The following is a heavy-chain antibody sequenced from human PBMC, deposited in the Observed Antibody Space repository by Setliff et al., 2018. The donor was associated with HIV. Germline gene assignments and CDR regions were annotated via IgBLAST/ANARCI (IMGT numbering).Heavy chain of an antibody. CDR2: IYTSGST. J-gene: IGHJ4*02. CDR3: ARGEYYFDY. Sequence: SETLSLTCTASGGSISSGSYYWSWIRQPAGKGLEWIGRIYTSGSTNYNPSLKSRVTISVDTSKNQFSLKLSSVTAADTAVYYCARGEYYFDYWGQGTLVTVSS. V-gene: IGHV4-61*02. CDR1: GGSISSGSYY.